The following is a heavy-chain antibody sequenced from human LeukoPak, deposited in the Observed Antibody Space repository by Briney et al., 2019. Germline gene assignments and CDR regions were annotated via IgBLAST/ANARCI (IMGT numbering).Heavy chain of an antibody. CDR2: IKPDGSGK. J-gene: IGHJ4*02. Sequence: SGGSLRLSCAASGFTLSRYWMSWVRQAPGKGLEWVANIKPDGSGKHYVDSVKGRFTISRDNAKNSLYLQMSRLRAEDTAVYYCAREEGIDGSGYYYVLGYWGQGALVTVSS. CDR1: GFTLSRYW. CDR3: AREEGIDGSGYYYVLGY. D-gene: IGHD3-22*01. V-gene: IGHV3-7*01.